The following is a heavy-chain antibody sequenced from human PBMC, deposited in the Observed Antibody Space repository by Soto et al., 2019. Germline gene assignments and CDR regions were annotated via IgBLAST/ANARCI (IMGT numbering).Heavy chain of an antibody. CDR1: GFTFSSYG. CDR3: AKTGRPYDYVWGSYRYDY. CDR2: IWYDGSNK. V-gene: IGHV3-33*03. Sequence: GGSLRLSCAASGFTFSSYGMHWVRQAPGKGLEWVAVIWYDGSNKYYADSVKGRFTISRDKSKKTLSLQMNSLRAEDTAVYYCAKTGRPYDYVWGSYRYDYWGQGTLVTVSS. D-gene: IGHD3-16*02. J-gene: IGHJ4*02.